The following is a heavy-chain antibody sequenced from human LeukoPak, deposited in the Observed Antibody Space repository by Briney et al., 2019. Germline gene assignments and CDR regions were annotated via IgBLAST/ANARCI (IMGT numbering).Heavy chain of an antibody. CDR3: ARETMYYDFWSGYLDP. Sequence: ASVKVSCKASGYTFTGYYMHWARQAPGQGLEWMGWINPNSGGTNYAQKFQGRVTMTRDTSISTAYMELSRLRSDDTAVYYCARETMYYDFWSGYLDPWGQGTLVTVSS. V-gene: IGHV1-2*02. D-gene: IGHD3-3*01. J-gene: IGHJ5*02. CDR1: GYTFTGYY. CDR2: INPNSGGT.